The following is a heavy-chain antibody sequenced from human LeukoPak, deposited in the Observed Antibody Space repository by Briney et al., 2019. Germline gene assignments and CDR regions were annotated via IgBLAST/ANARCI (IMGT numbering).Heavy chain of an antibody. Sequence: ASVNVSCKASGYTFTTKYMHWVRQAPGQGLEWMGWMNPNSGDTKYAQKFQGRVTMTRDTSITTAYMELSRLRSDDTAVYYCATDQYTSSSGRFDPWGQGSLVTVSS. CDR2: MNPNSGDT. CDR3: ATDQYTSSSGRFDP. V-gene: IGHV1-2*02. D-gene: IGHD6-6*01. CDR1: GYTFTTKY. J-gene: IGHJ5*02.